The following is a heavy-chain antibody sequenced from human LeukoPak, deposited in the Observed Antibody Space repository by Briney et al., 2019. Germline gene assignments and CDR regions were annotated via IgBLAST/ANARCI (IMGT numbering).Heavy chain of an antibody. CDR3: AKVSPRITIFGVVTTFPLLYFDY. J-gene: IGHJ4*02. CDR1: GFTFSSYA. CDR2: ISGSGGST. V-gene: IGHV3-23*01. D-gene: IGHD3-3*01. Sequence: GGSLRLSCAASGFTFSSYAMSWVRQAPGKGLEWVSAISGSGGSTYYADSVKGRFTISRDNSKNTLYPQMNSLRAEDTAVYYCAKVSPRITIFGVVTTFPLLYFDYWGQGTLVTVSS.